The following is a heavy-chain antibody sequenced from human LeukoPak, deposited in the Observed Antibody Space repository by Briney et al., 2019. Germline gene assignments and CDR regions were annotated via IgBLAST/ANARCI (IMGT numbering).Heavy chain of an antibody. J-gene: IGHJ3*02. CDR2: ISYDGSNK. Sequence: PGRSLRLSCAASGFTFSSYAMHWVRQAPGKGLEWVAVISYDGSNKYYADSVKGRFTISRDNSKNTLYLQMNSLRAEDTAVYYCARAALPVVGIKEAFDIWGQGTMVTVSS. V-gene: IGHV3-30*04. D-gene: IGHD6-19*01. CDR3: ARAALPVVGIKEAFDI. CDR1: GFTFSSYA.